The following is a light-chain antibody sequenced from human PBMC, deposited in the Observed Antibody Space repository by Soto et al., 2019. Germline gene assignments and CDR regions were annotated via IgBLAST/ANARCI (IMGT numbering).Light chain of an antibody. Sequence: EIVLTQSPATLSLSPGERATLSCRASQSVSSYLAWYQQKPGQAPRLLIYDTSNRATGIPARFSGSGSGTDFPLTISSLEPEDFAVYYCQQRSNWPITFGQGTRLEI. V-gene: IGKV3-11*01. CDR1: QSVSSY. J-gene: IGKJ5*01. CDR2: DTS. CDR3: QQRSNWPIT.